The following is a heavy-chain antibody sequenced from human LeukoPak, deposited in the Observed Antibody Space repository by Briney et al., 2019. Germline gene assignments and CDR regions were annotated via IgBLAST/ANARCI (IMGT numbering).Heavy chain of an antibody. CDR2: IYYSGST. V-gene: IGHV4-59*11. J-gene: IGHJ4*02. CDR3: ARSSGHSSGYRPFDY. Sequence: SETLSLTCTVSGGSISSHYWSWIRQPPGKGLEWIGYIYYSGSTNYNPSLKSRVTISVDTSKNQFSLKLSSVTAADTAVYYCARSSGHSSGYRPFDYWGQGTLVTVSS. CDR1: GGSISSHY. D-gene: IGHD3-22*01.